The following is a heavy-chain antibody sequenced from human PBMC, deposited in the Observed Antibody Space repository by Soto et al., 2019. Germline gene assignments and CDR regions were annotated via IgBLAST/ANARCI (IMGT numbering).Heavy chain of an antibody. J-gene: IGHJ6*02. CDR1: GFSLSNARMG. V-gene: IGHV2-26*01. D-gene: IGHD6-6*01. Sequence: SGPTLVNPTETLTLTCTVSGFSLSNARMGVSWIRQPPGKALEWLAHIFSNDEKSYSTSLKSRLTISKDTSKSQVVLTMTNMDPVDTATCYCARIQSEPSAYYYYGMDVWGQGTTVTVSS. CDR2: IFSNDEK. CDR3: ARIQSEPSAYYYYGMDV.